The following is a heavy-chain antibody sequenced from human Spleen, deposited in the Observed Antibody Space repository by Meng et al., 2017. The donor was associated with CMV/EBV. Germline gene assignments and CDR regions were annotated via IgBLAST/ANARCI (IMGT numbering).Heavy chain of an antibody. J-gene: IGHJ5*02. CDR1: GSTFIGYY. Sequence: KASGSTFIGYYIYWVRQAPGQGIEWMGWINPNTGGTNYAQKFQGRVTMTRDTSINTAYMELSRLRSDDTAVYYCARRYSGYIKWLDPWGQGTLVTVSS. V-gene: IGHV1-2*02. CDR2: INPNTGGT. D-gene: IGHD5-12*01. CDR3: ARRYSGYIKWLDP.